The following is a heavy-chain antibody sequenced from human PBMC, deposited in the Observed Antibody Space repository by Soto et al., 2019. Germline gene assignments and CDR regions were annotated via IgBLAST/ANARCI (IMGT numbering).Heavy chain of an antibody. Sequence: PGGSLRLSCAASGFTFSSYSMNWVRQAPGKGLEWVSYISSSSSTIYYADSVKGRFTISRDNSKNTLYLQMNSLRAEDTAVYHCVRDIESCFDIWGQGTLVTVSS. CDR2: ISSSSSTI. V-gene: IGHV3-48*01. J-gene: IGHJ3*02. D-gene: IGHD3-16*02. CDR3: VRDIESCFDI. CDR1: GFTFSSYS.